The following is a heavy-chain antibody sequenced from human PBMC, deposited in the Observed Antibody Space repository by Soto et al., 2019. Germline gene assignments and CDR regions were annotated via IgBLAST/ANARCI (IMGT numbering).Heavy chain of an antibody. CDR1: GYTFTDHY. CDR3: AGGQTGNSYGRAF. V-gene: IGHV1-2*02. Sequence: QVQLVQSGAEVKKPGASVKVSYVASGYTFTDHYIHWVRQAPGQGLEWMGWINPHSGDTIYAQKFQGRVTLTRDTSITKAYMELSGRSSADPAVYYGAGGQTGNSYGRAFGGQGTTAPVS. CDR2: INPHSGDT. J-gene: IGHJ6*02. D-gene: IGHD1-7*01.